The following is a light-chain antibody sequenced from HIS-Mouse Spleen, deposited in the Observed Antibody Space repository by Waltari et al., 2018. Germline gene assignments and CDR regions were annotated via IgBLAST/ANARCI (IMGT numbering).Light chain of an antibody. V-gene: IGLV3-10*01. CDR2: EDS. CDR3: YSTHSSGNHRV. Sequence: SYELTQPPSVSVSPGQTARITCSGDALPKKYAYWYQQKSGQAPVLVIYEDSKRPSGIPERCSGSSSGTMATLTISGDQVEDEADDYCYSTHSSGNHRVFGGGTKLTVL. CDR1: ALPKKY. J-gene: IGLJ2*01.